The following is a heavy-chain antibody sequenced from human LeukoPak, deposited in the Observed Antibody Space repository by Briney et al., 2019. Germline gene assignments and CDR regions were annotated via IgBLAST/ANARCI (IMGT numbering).Heavy chain of an antibody. J-gene: IGHJ4*02. CDR1: GFTLSSFW. Sequence: GGSLRLSCAASGFTLSSFWIHWVRQVPGKGLVWVSRINSDGFSTSYADSVKGRFTISRDNAKNPLYLQMNRLRADDTAVYYCARDAGRIYYDSSGYYFDYWGQGTLVTVSS. CDR2: INSDGFST. V-gene: IGHV3-74*01. D-gene: IGHD3-22*01. CDR3: ARDAGRIYYDSSGYYFDY.